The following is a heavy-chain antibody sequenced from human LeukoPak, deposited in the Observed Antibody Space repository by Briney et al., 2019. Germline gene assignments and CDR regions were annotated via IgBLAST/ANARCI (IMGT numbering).Heavy chain of an antibody. Sequence: GGSLRLSCAASGFTFSSYWMHWVRQAPGKGLVGVSRINSDGRSTNYADSVKGRFTISRDNAKNTLYLQMNSLRAEDTAVYYCATGYSYYYYYYMDVWGKGTTVTISS. V-gene: IGHV3-74*01. CDR3: ATGYSYYYYYYMDV. CDR1: GFTFSSYW. D-gene: IGHD3-9*01. J-gene: IGHJ6*03. CDR2: INSDGRST.